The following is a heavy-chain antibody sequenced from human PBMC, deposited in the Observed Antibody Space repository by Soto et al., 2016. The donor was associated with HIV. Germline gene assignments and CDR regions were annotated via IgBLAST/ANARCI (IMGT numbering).Heavy chain of an antibody. D-gene: IGHD1-1*01. CDR3: VRESKLGPGGSY. V-gene: IGHV3-74*01. J-gene: IGHJ4*02. Sequence: EVQLVESGGGLVQPGGPRDSPVQPLDSPSGVIGWNGSAKFQGRDCCGSHALMMMGAPQNTRPPWRARFTISRDNTKNMLYLQMNTLRGEDTAVYYCVRESKLGPGGSYWGQGTLVTVSS. CDR2: LMMMGAP. CDR1: DSPSGVIG.